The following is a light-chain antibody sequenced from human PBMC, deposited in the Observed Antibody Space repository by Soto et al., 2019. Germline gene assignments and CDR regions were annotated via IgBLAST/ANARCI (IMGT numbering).Light chain of an antibody. V-gene: IGKV2-28*01. CDR1: QSLLHSNGYNY. J-gene: IGKJ1*01. Sequence: IVRTQSPLSLPVTPGEPASISCRSSQSLLHSNGYNYLDWYLQKPGQSPQLLIYWGSNRASGVPDRFSGSGSGTDFTLKISRVEAEDVGVYYCMQALQTPWTFGQGTKVDIK. CDR2: WGS. CDR3: MQALQTPWT.